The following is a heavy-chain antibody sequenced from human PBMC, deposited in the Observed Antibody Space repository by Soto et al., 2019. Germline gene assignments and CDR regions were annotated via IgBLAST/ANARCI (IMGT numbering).Heavy chain of an antibody. D-gene: IGHD6-19*01. Sequence: GGSLRLSCAASGFTFSSYGMHWVRQAPGKGLEWVAVIWYDGSNKYYADSVKGRFTISRDNSKNTLYLQMNSLRAEDTAVYYCARDKIGYSSLVDYSGQGTLVTVSS. CDR2: IWYDGSNK. V-gene: IGHV3-33*01. J-gene: IGHJ4*02. CDR1: GFTFSSYG. CDR3: ARDKIGYSSLVDY.